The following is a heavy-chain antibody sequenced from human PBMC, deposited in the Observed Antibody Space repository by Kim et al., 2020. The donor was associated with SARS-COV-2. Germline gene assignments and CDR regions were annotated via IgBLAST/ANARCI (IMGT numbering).Heavy chain of an antibody. CDR1: GFTFSSYA. J-gene: IGHJ3*02. Sequence: GGSLRLSCAASGFTFSSYAMSWVHQAPGKGLEWVSAISGSGGSTYYADSVKGRFTISRDNSKNTLYLQMNSLRAEDTAVYYCAKGISITIFGVVIDSDAFDIWGQGTMVTVSS. CDR2: ISGSGGST. CDR3: AKGISITIFGVVIDSDAFDI. V-gene: IGHV3-23*01. D-gene: IGHD3-3*01.